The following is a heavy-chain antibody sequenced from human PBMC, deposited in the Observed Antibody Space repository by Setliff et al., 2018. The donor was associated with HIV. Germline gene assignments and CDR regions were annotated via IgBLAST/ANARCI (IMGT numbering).Heavy chain of an antibody. CDR2: IIPILGIA. Sequence: GASVKVSCKASGGTFSSYAISWVRQAPGQGLEWMGGIIPILGIANYGDSVKGRFTISRDSSKDTLYLDLNSLRSEDTAVYYCVRDDSNGPNSLDPWGQGTLVTVSS. CDR1: GGTFSSYA. D-gene: IGHD2-8*01. CDR3: VRDDSNGPNSLDP. J-gene: IGHJ5*02. V-gene: IGHV1-69*10.